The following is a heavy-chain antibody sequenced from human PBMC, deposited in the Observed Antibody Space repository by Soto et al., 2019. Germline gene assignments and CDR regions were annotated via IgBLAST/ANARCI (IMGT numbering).Heavy chain of an antibody. Sequence: ASVKVSCKASGYTFTSYDINWVRQATGQGLEWMGWMNPNSGNTGYAQKFQGRVTMTRNTSISTAYMELSSLRSEDTAVYYCATPPMMFFDFWGGSEFDSWSLGAVV. D-gene: IGHD3-3*01. J-gene: IGHJ4*02. CDR2: MNPNSGNT. CDR1: GYTFTSYD. CDR3: ATPPMMFFDFWGGSEFDS. V-gene: IGHV1-8*01.